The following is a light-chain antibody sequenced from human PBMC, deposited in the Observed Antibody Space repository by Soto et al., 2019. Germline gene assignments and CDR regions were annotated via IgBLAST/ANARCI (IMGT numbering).Light chain of an antibody. J-gene: IGLJ3*02. CDR1: SGSVSASYY. V-gene: IGLV8-61*01. CDR3: VLYMGSGSWV. CDR2: STN. Sequence: QTVVTQEPSFSVSPGGTVTLTCALSSGSVSASYYPSWYQQTPGQAPRTLIYSTNTRSSGVPDRFSGSILGNKAALTITGAQADDESDYYCVLYMGSGSWVLGGGTKLTVL.